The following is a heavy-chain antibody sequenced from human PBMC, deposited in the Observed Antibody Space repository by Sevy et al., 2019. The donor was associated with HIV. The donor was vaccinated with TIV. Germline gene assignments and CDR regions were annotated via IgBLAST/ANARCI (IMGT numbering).Heavy chain of an antibody. D-gene: IGHD1-1*01. Sequence: GGSLRLSCATSGFTLGDCAMSWFRQAPGKGLEWVGFIRSRAYGGTTEYTASVKGRFTISRDDSNSIAYLQMDSLKTEDTAVYYCSRVLGWAAPEQLYYWGQGTLVTVSS. CDR1: GFTLGDCA. J-gene: IGHJ4*02. CDR2: IRSRAYGGTT. CDR3: SRVLGWAAPEQLYY. V-gene: IGHV3-49*01.